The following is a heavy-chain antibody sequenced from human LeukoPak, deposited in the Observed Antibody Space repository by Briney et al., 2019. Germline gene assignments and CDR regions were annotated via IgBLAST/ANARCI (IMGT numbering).Heavy chain of an antibody. Sequence: SETLSLTCTVSGGSLSSYYWSWIRQPAGKGLEWIGRVYTSGSTNYNPSLKSRVTMSIDTSKNQFSLKLSSVTAADTAVYYYAREGSGNRNWFDPWGQGTLVTVSS. J-gene: IGHJ5*02. CDR3: AREGSGNRNWFDP. CDR1: GGSLSSYY. V-gene: IGHV4-4*07. D-gene: IGHD3-10*01. CDR2: VYTSGST.